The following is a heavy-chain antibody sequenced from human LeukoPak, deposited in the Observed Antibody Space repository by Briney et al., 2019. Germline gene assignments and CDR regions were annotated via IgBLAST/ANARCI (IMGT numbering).Heavy chain of an antibody. Sequence: SETLSLTCTASGGSISSSSYYWGWIRQPPGKGLEWIGSIYYSGSTYCNPSLKSRVTISVDTSKNQFSLKLSSVTAADTAVYYCARDRAQNCSSTSCYTPYYYYYYMDVWGKGTTVTVSS. V-gene: IGHV4-39*07. CDR1: GGSISSSSYY. J-gene: IGHJ6*03. CDR2: IYYSGST. D-gene: IGHD2-2*02. CDR3: ARDRAQNCSSTSCYTPYYYYYYMDV.